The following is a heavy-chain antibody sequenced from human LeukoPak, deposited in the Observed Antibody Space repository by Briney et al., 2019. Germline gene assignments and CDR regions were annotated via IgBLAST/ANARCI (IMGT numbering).Heavy chain of an antibody. J-gene: IGHJ3*02. CDR3: ASALVGATGAFDI. D-gene: IGHD1-26*01. CDR2: IYHSGST. CDR1: GGSFSGYY. Sequence: SETLSLTCAVYGGSFSGYYWSWIRQPPGKGLEWIGSIYHSGSTYYNPSLKSRVTISVDTSKNQFSLKLSSVTAADTAVYYCASALVGATGAFDIWGQGTMVTVSS. V-gene: IGHV4-34*01.